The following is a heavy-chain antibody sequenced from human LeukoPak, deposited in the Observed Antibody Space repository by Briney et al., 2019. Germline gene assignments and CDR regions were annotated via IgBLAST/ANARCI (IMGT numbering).Heavy chain of an antibody. CDR3: AGDPPGTRIGFDV. Sequence: SVCLTCKASGGTFSRYAISWVRQAPGQGLEWMGRIVPMSGTACHVQARLTITADRSTNTVYMDLSSLRYDDTAIYYCAGDPPGTRIGFDVWGQGTMVTVSS. V-gene: IGHV1-69*06. D-gene: IGHD1-26*01. CDR2: IVPMSGTA. J-gene: IGHJ3*01. CDR1: GGTFSRYA.